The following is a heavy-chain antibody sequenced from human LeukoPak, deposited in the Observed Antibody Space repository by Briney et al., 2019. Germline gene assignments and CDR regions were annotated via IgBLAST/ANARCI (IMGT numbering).Heavy chain of an antibody. CDR3: AKGFLPTSSSSNYVSFDF. V-gene: IGHV3-23*01. Sequence: PGGSLRLSCAASGFTFSNYALTWVRQAPGKGLEWVSAIAFSGSTYYADSVKGRFTISRDDSRNTLYLQMNSLRAEDTAVYYCAKGFLPTSSSSNYVSFDFWGRGTLVTVSS. CDR2: IAFSGST. CDR1: GFTFSNYA. D-gene: IGHD6-13*01. J-gene: IGHJ4*02.